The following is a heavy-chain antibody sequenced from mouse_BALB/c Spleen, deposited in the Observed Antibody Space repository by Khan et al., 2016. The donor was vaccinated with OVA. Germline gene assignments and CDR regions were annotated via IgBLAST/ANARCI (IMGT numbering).Heavy chain of an antibody. V-gene: IGHV9-3*02. CDR2: INTNTGEP. D-gene: IGHD2-14*01. CDR1: GYTFTNYG. J-gene: IGHJ3*01. Sequence: QIQLVQSGPELKKPGETVKISCKASGYTFTNYGMNWVKQAPGKGLKWMGWINTNTGEPTYAEEFKGRFAFSLETSASTAYLQINNLKNEDTATXFGVRGGDYRYDVKWFAYWGQGTMVTVSA. CDR3: VRGGDYRYDVKWFAY.